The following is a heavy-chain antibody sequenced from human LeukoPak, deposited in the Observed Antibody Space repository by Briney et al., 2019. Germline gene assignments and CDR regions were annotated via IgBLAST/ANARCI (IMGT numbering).Heavy chain of an antibody. CDR1: GFTFSSYN. Sequence: PGGSLRLSCAASGFTFSSYNMNWVRQAPGKGLEWVSYISSSGSTIYYADSVKGRFTISRDNAKNSLYLQMNSPRAEDTAVYYCAELGITMIGGVWGKGTTVTISS. CDR3: AELGITMIGGV. CDR2: ISSSGSTI. D-gene: IGHD3-10*02. J-gene: IGHJ6*04. V-gene: IGHV3-48*04.